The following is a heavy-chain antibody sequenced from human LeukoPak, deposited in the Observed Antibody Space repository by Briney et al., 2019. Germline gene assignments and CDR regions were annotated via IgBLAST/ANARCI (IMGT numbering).Heavy chain of an antibody. V-gene: IGHV4-59*01. Sequence: PSETLSLTCTVSGGPTSSYYWSWIRQPPGKGLEWIGYIYYSGSTNYNPSLKSRVTISVDTSKNQFSLKLSSVTAADTAVYYCARVGDSNYFDYWGQGTLVTVSS. CDR2: IYYSGST. D-gene: IGHD3-22*01. J-gene: IGHJ4*02. CDR3: ARVGDSNYFDY. CDR1: GGPTSSYY.